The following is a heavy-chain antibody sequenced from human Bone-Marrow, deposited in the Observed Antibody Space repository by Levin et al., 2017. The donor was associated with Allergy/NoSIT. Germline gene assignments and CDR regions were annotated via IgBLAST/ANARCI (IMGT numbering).Heavy chain of an antibody. D-gene: IGHD3-3*01. J-gene: IGHJ5*02. V-gene: IGHV4-59*01. Sequence: PSETLSLTCTVSGGSIGSFYWNWIRQPPGKGLEWIGYVYNSGNTKYNPSLMSRVSISVDTSKNQFSLKLNVVTAAETAGYYCARGSVIIPFEHWGQGTLVSVSS. CDR1: GGSIGSFY. CDR3: ARGSVIIPFEH. CDR2: VYNSGNT.